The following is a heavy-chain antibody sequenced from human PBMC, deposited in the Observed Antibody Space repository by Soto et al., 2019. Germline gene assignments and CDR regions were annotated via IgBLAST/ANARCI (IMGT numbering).Heavy chain of an antibody. CDR1: GFTFSRYA. Sequence: PGGSLRLSCAASGFTFSRYAMSWVRRAPGKGLEWVSGISGSGGSTYYADSVKGRFTISRDNSKNTLYLQMNSLRAEDTAVYYCAKRFGESLGLTYYYYYGMDVWGQGTTVTVSS. V-gene: IGHV3-23*01. D-gene: IGHD3-10*01. J-gene: IGHJ6*02. CDR2: ISGSGGST. CDR3: AKRFGESLGLTYYYYYGMDV.